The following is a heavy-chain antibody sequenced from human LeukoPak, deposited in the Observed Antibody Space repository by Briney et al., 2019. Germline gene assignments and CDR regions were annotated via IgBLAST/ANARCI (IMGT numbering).Heavy chain of an antibody. CDR1: GGSISSYY. D-gene: IGHD6-19*01. Sequence: SETLSLTCTVSGGSISSYYWSWIRQPPGKGLEWIGYIYYSGSTNYNPSLKSRVTISVDTSKNQFSLKLSSVTAADTAVYYCARALGIAVAGPGVWFDPWGQGTLVTVSS. CDR2: IYYSGST. V-gene: IGHV4-59*01. CDR3: ARALGIAVAGPGVWFDP. J-gene: IGHJ5*02.